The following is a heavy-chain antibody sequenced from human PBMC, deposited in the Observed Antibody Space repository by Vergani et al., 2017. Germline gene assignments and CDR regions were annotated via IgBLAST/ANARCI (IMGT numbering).Heavy chain of an antibody. Sequence: EVQLLESGGGLVQPGGSLRLSCAASGFTFSSYAMSWVRQAPGKGLEWVSAISGSGGSTYYADSVKGRFTISRDNSKNTLYLQMNSLRAEDTAVYYCANAMGKGNDFRLGYPYYIHVWGTGTTVTVSS. CDR3: ANAMGKGNDFRLGYPYYIHV. CDR1: GFTFSSYA. V-gene: IGHV3-23*01. J-gene: IGHJ6*03. D-gene: IGHD3-3*01. CDR2: ISGSGGST.